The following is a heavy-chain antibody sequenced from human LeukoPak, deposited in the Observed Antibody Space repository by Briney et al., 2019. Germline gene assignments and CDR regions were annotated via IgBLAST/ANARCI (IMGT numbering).Heavy chain of an antibody. CDR2: IYANGDA. CDR1: GFTVSSNY. Sequence: GGSLRPSCAASGFTVSSNYMSWVRQAPGKGLEWVSVIYANGDAYYADSLQGRFTISRDNSKNTVYLQMNSLRAEDTAVYYCASAYYGDYGGYWGQGTLVTVSS. D-gene: IGHD4-17*01. V-gene: IGHV3-66*01. CDR3: ASAYYGDYGGY. J-gene: IGHJ4*02.